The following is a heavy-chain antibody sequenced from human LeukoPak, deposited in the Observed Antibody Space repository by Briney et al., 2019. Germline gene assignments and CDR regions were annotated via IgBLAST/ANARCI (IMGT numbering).Heavy chain of an antibody. CDR2: IYYSGST. V-gene: IGHV4-31*03. D-gene: IGHD3/OR15-3a*01. J-gene: IGHJ5*02. CDR3: ARGLGWLRKFDP. CDR1: GGSISSGGYY. Sequence: TLSLTCTVSGGSISSGGYYWSWIRQHPGKGLEWIGYIYYSGSTYYNPSLKSRVTISVDTPKNQFSLKLSSVTAADTAVYYCARGLGWLRKFDPWGQGTLVTVSS.